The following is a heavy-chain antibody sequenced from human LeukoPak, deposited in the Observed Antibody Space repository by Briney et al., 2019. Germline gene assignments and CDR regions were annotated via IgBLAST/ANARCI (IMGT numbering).Heavy chain of an antibody. CDR1: GFSVSTNY. D-gene: IGHD3-9*01. CDR3: ARGLQARYGHILRSFFDY. Sequence: GGSPRLSRAASGFSVSTNYLRWGRQAPGEGLEWVSVLYSGGSAYHADSVKGRFTISRDNSKNTVYLQMNSLRAERTTVYYSARGLQARYGHILRSFFDYWGQG. CDR2: LYSGGSA. V-gene: IGHV3-53*01. J-gene: IGHJ4*02.